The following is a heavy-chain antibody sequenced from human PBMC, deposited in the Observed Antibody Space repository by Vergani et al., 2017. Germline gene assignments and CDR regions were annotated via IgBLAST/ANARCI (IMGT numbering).Heavy chain of an antibody. CDR1: GYSINSGYY. Sequence: QVQLQESGPGLVKPSETLSLTCAVSGYSINSGYYWGWIRQSPGKGLEWIGNIHHSGRTYYNSSLKSGVTILVDTPKNQFSLKVTSVTAADTAVYYCARHGPEEGVASRDYWGQGTLVTVSS. CDR3: ARHGPEEGVASRDY. D-gene: IGHD3-3*01. CDR2: IHHSGRT. V-gene: IGHV4-38-2*01. J-gene: IGHJ4*02.